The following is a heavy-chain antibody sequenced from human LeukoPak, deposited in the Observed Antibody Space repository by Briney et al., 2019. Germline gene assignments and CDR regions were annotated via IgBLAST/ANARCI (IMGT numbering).Heavy chain of an antibody. V-gene: IGHV1-69*05. CDR3: ARAPSGYDYDHYFDY. CDR1: GGTFSSGGTFSSYA. Sequence: ASVKVSCKASGGTFSSGGTFSSYAIRWVRPAPGQGLEWMGRIIPIFGTANYAQKFQGRVTITTDESTSTAYMELSSLRSEDTAVYYCARAPSGYDYDHYFDYWGQGTLVTVSS. CDR2: IIPIFGTA. D-gene: IGHD5-12*01. J-gene: IGHJ4*02.